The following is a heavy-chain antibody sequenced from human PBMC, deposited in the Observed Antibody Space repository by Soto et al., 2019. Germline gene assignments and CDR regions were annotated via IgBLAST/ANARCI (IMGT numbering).Heavy chain of an antibody. J-gene: IGHJ4*02. CDR2: IIPIFGTA. V-gene: IGHV1-69*13. CDR3: ASASDSSGYIDY. Sequence: SVKVSCKASGGTFSSYAISWVRQAPGQGLEWMGGIIPIFGTANYAQKFQGRVTITADESTSSAYMELSSLRSEDTAVYYCASASDSSGYIDYWGQGTLVTVSS. CDR1: GGTFSSYA. D-gene: IGHD3-22*01.